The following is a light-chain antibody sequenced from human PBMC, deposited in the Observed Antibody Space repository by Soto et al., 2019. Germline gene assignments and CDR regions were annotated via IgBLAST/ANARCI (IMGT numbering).Light chain of an antibody. Sequence: QSALTQPASVSGSPGQSITISCTGTSSDVGLYNYVSWYQQQPGKAPKLMIYEVSDRPSGVSDRFSGSRSGNTASLTISGLRAEDEADYYCCTDTGRDFYILGGGTKITVL. J-gene: IGLJ2*01. V-gene: IGLV2-14*01. CDR1: SSDVGLYNY. CDR2: EVS. CDR3: CTDTGRDFYI.